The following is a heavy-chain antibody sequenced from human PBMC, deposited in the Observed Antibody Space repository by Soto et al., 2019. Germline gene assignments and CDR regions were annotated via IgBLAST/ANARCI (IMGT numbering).Heavy chain of an antibody. CDR3: AKESMVRGIVFYFDY. D-gene: IGHD3-10*01. CDR1: GFTFSNYG. V-gene: IGHV3-33*06. J-gene: IGHJ4*02. CDR2: IWYDGSNE. Sequence: GGSLRLSCAASGFTFSNYGMHWVRQAPGKGLEWVAVIWYDGSNEYYADSVKGRFTISRDNSKNTLYLQMNSLRAEDTAVYYCAKESMVRGIVFYFDYWGQGTLVTVSS.